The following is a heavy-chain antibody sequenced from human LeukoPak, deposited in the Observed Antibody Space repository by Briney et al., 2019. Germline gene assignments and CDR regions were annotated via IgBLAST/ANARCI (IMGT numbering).Heavy chain of an antibody. Sequence: GGSLRLSCEVSGFTSSTYTMNWVRQAPGKGLEWVSSISSSGLYIYYADSVKGRFTISRDNSKNTLYLQMNSLRAEDTAVYYCARDSAAPYYYYMDVWGKGTTVTISS. V-gene: IGHV3-21*01. CDR1: GFTSSTYT. J-gene: IGHJ6*03. CDR2: ISSSGLYI. D-gene: IGHD6-13*01. CDR3: ARDSAAPYYYYMDV.